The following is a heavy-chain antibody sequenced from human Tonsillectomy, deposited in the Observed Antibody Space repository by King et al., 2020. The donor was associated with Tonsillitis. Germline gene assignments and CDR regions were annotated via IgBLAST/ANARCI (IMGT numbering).Heavy chain of an antibody. CDR2: ISWNSGSI. J-gene: IGHJ6*02. V-gene: IGHV3-9*01. Sequence: VQLVESGGSLVQPGRSLRLSCVASGFTLDDYVMHWVRQVPGKGLEWVSGISWNSGSIGYADSVKGRFTISRDNAKNSLYLHMNSLRAEDTALYYCAKDISGSTPDYYYYGMDVWGQGTTVTVSS. D-gene: IGHD2-2*01. CDR3: AKDISGSTPDYYYYGMDV. CDR1: GFTLDDYV.